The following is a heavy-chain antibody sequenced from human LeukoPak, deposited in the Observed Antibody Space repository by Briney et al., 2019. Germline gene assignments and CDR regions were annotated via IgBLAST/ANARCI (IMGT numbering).Heavy chain of an antibody. Sequence: AGGSLRLSCAASGFTVSSNYMSWVRQAPGKGLEWVSVIYNDGSTHYADSVKGRFTISRDNSKNTLYLQMNSLSAEDTAVYYCARDFRVGATLFPPVWGQGTLVTVSS. CDR1: GFTVSSNY. J-gene: IGHJ4*02. CDR3: ARDFRVGATLFPPV. V-gene: IGHV3-53*01. D-gene: IGHD1-26*01. CDR2: IYNDGST.